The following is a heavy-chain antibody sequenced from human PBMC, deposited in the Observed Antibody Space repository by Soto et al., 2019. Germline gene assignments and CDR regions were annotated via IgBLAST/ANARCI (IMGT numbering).Heavy chain of an antibody. V-gene: IGHV4-34*01. CDR1: GGSFSGYY. J-gene: IGHJ5*02. Sequence: SETLSLTCAVYGGSFSGYYWSWIRQPPGKGLEWIGEINHSGSTNYNLSLKSRVTISVDTSKNQFSLKLSSVTAADTAVYYCARGGHSSSWYWRNNWFDPWGQGTLVTVSS. D-gene: IGHD6-13*01. CDR3: ARGGHSSSWYWRNNWFDP. CDR2: INHSGST.